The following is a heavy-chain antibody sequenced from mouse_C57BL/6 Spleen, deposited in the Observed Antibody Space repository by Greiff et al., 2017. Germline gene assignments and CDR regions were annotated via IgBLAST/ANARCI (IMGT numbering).Heavy chain of an antibody. D-gene: IGHD3-2*02. CDR2: IDPENGDT. Sequence: EVQLQQSGAELVRPGASVKLSCTASGFNITDYYMHWVKQRPEQGLEWIGWIDPENGDTEYASKFQGKATITADTSSNTAYLQLSSLTSEDTAVYYCTRRQLRLQAYWGQGTLVTVSA. CDR1: GFNITDYY. V-gene: IGHV14-4*01. CDR3: TRRQLRLQAY. J-gene: IGHJ3*01.